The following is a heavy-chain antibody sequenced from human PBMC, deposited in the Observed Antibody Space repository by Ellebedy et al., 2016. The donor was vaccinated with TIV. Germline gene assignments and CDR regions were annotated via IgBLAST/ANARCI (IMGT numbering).Heavy chain of an antibody. CDR2: IDSSSVYI. CDR3: VRGSIKTGGQDDY. V-gene: IGHV3-21*01. D-gene: IGHD1-14*01. Sequence: GESLKISCAASGFIFSSYSMNWVRQAPGKGLDWVASIDSSSVYIYHADSVKGRFTISRDNAKNSLYLRMNSLRPDDTAVYYCVRGSIKTGGQDDYWGQGTLVTVSS. J-gene: IGHJ4*02. CDR1: GFIFSSYS.